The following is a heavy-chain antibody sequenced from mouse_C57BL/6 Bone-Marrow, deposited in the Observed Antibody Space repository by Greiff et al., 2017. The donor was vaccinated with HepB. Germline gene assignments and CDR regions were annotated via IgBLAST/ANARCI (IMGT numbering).Heavy chain of an antibody. J-gene: IGHJ3*01. CDR2: IRNKANGYTT. D-gene: IGHD1-1*01. Sequence: EVKLLESGGGLVQPGGSLSLSCAASGFTFTDYYMSWVRQPPGKALEWLGFIRNKANGYTTEYSASVKGRFTISRDNSQNILYLQMNALRAEDSATYYCARPYYYGSSSYAYWGQGTLVTVSA. CDR3: ARPYYYGSSSYAY. V-gene: IGHV7-3*01. CDR1: GFTFTDYY.